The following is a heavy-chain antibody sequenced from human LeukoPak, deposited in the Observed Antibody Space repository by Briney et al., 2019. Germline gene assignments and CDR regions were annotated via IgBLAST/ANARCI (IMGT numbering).Heavy chain of an antibody. D-gene: IGHD3-16*02. CDR2: THPSTGNP. CDR1: GYTFTNYA. Sequence: ASVKVSCKDSGYTFTNYAMNWVRQAPGQGLEWMGWTHPSTGNPTYAQGFTGRFVFSLDSSVSTTYLQTSSLQAEDTAVYYCARAFQSLGGLSLPDYWGQGTLVTVSS. J-gene: IGHJ4*02. CDR3: ARAFQSLGGLSLPDY. V-gene: IGHV7-4-1*02.